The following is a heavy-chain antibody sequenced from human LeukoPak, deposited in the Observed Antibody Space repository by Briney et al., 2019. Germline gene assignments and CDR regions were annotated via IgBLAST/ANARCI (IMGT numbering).Heavy chain of an antibody. J-gene: IGHJ5*02. V-gene: IGHV4-34*01. CDR2: INHSGST. CDR1: GGSFSGYY. D-gene: IGHD3-9*01. CDR3: AGGRPIFTGNGDWFDP. Sequence: SETLSLTCAVYGGSFSGYYWSWIRQPPGKGLEWIGEINHSGSTNYNPSLKSRVTISVDTSKNQFSLKLSSVTAADTAVYYCAGGRPIFTGNGDWFDPWGQGTLVTVSS.